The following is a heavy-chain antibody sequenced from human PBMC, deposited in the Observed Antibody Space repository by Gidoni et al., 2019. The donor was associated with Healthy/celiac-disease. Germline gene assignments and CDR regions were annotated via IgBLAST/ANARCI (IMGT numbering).Heavy chain of an antibody. V-gene: IGHV3-21*01. CDR1: GFTFSSYS. Sequence: EVQLVESGGGLVKPGGSLRLSCAASGFTFSSYSMNWVRQAPGKGLEWVSSISSRSSYIYYADSVKGRFTISRDNAKNSLYLQMNSLRAEDTAVYYCARQYCGGDCYFDYWGQGTLVTVSS. J-gene: IGHJ4*02. CDR2: ISSRSSYI. D-gene: IGHD2-21*02. CDR3: ARQYCGGDCYFDY.